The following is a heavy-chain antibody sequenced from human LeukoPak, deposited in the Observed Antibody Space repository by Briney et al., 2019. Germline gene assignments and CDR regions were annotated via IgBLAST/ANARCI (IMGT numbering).Heavy chain of an antibody. CDR3: ARCRDPYYYSGMDV. Sequence: GGSLRLSCAASGFTFSSYAMHWVRQAPGKGLEWVAVISYDGSNKYYADSVKGRFTISIDNSKNTLYLQMNSLRAEDTAVYYCARCRDPYYYSGMDVWGQGTTVTVSS. V-gene: IGHV3-30*04. CDR2: ISYDGSNK. J-gene: IGHJ6*02. CDR1: GFTFSSYA.